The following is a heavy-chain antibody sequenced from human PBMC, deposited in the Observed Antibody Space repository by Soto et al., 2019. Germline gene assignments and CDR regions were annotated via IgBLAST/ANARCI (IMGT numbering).Heavy chain of an antibody. J-gene: IGHJ6*03. CDR3: ARDGYSYGFGVYYCMDV. D-gene: IGHD5-18*01. Sequence: SETLSLTCTVSGGSISSYYWSWIGPPPGTGREWSWYIYYSGSTNYNPSLKSRVTISVDTSKNQFSLKLSSVTAADTAVYYCARDGYSYGFGVYYCMDVWGKGTTVTVSS. V-gene: IGHV4-59*12. CDR1: GGSISSYY. CDR2: IYYSGST.